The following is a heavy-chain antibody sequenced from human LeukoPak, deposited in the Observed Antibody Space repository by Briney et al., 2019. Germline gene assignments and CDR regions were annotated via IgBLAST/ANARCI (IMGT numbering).Heavy chain of an antibody. CDR3: VRAGTYGVRSVIFPDV. Sequence: PSETLSLTCTVSGGSLSNYYWSWIRQSAEKGLEWIGRVYPTGDTTYNTPPKGRVTMPVDASKNQFSLKLTSATAADTALYYCVRAGTYGVRSVIFPDVWGQGTTVTVS. CDR1: GGSLSNYY. J-gene: IGHJ6*02. V-gene: IGHV4-4*07. D-gene: IGHD3-10*01. CDR2: VYPTGDT.